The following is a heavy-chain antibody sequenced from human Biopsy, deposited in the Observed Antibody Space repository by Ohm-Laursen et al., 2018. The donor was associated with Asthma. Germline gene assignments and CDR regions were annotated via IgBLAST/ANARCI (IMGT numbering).Heavy chain of an antibody. CDR3: ARDQGIAVSGSTLGWFDP. CDR2: IIPIFGTA. D-gene: IGHD6-19*01. V-gene: IGHV1-69*13. Sequence: AASVKVSCKASRGTFRNYAVNWVRQAPGQGLEWMGGIIPIFGTAKYAEKFQGRVTITADESSAYMELRSLTFEDMAMYYCARDQGIAVSGSTLGWFDPWGQGTLVTVSS. CDR1: RGTFRNYA. J-gene: IGHJ5*02.